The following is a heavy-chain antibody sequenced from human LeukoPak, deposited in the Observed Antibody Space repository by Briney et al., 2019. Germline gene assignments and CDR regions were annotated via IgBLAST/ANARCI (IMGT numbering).Heavy chain of an antibody. CDR3: ARVMSYSGYDSWFDP. CDR1: GGSISSYY. Sequence: PSETLSLTCTVSGGSISSYYWSWIRQPAGKGLEWIGRIYTSGSTNYNPSLKSRVTMSVDTSKNQFSLKLSSVTAADTAVYYCARVMSYSGYDSWFDPWGQGTLVTVSS. J-gene: IGHJ5*02. V-gene: IGHV4-4*07. CDR2: IYTSGST. D-gene: IGHD5-12*01.